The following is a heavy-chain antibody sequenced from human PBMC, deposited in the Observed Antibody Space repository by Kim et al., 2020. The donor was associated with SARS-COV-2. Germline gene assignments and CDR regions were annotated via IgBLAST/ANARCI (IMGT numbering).Heavy chain of an antibody. V-gene: IGHV3-30*18. CDR2: ISYDGSNK. J-gene: IGHJ4*02. Sequence: GGSLRLSCAASGFTFSSYGMHWVRQAPGKGLEWVAVISYDGSNKYYADSVKGRFTISRDNSKNTLYLQMNSLRAEDTAVYYCAKDRRRIAAAGVDYWGQGTLVTVSS. CDR3: AKDRRRIAAAGVDY. D-gene: IGHD6-13*01. CDR1: GFTFSSYG.